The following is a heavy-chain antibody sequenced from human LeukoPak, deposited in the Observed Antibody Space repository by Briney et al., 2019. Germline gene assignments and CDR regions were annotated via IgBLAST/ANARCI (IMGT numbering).Heavy chain of an antibody. J-gene: IGHJ4*02. V-gene: IGHV3-30*02. CDR1: GFTFSSYG. D-gene: IGHD6-19*01. CDR3: AKDIAVAGIFDY. CDR2: IRYDGSNK. Sequence: GGSLRLSCAASGFTFSSYGMHWVRQAPGKGLEWVAFIRYDGSNKYYADSVKGRFTISRDNSKNTLYLQMNSLRAEDTAVYYCAKDIAVAGIFDYWGQGALVTVSS.